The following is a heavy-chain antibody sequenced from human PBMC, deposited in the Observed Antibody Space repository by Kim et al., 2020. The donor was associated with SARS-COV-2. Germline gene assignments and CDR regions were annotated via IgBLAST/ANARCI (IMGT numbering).Heavy chain of an antibody. J-gene: IGHJ6*02. CDR2: VGTAGDT. V-gene: IGHV3-13*01. Sequence: GGSLRLSCAASGFTFSSYDMHWVRQSTGKGLELVSAVGTAGDTYYPGSVKGRFTISRENAKNSLYLQMNSLRAGDTAVYYCARGGTFPMDVWGQGTPVTVSS. CDR3: ARGGTFPMDV. CDR1: GFTFSSYD.